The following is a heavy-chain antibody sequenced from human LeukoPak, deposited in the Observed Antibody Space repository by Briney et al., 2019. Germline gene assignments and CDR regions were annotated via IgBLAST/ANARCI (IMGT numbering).Heavy chain of an antibody. D-gene: IGHD2-2*01. CDR3: AKALRRYCSSTSCYRPDY. Sequence: GGSLTLSCAASGFTFSSYAMSWVRQAPGKGLEWVSAISGSGGSTYYADSVKGRLTISRDNSKNTLYLQMNSLRAEDTAVYYCAKALRRYCSSTSCYRPDYWGQGTLVTVSS. V-gene: IGHV3-23*01. J-gene: IGHJ4*02. CDR2: ISGSGGST. CDR1: GFTFSSYA.